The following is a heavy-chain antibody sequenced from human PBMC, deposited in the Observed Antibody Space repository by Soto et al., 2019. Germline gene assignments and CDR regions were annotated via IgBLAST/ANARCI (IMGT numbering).Heavy chain of an antibody. CDR1: GYTFTSYG. J-gene: IGHJ6*02. Sequence: ASVKVSCKASGYTFTSYGISWVRQAPGQGLEWMGWISAYNGNTNYAQKLQGRVTMTTDTSTSTAYMELRSLRSDDTAVYYCARGYYDFRSGYYQDVWGQGTTVTVSS. CDR2: ISAYNGNT. V-gene: IGHV1-18*01. CDR3: ARGYYDFRSGYYQDV. D-gene: IGHD3-3*01.